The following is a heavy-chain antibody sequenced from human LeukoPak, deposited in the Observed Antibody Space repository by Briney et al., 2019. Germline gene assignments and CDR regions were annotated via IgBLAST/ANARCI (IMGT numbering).Heavy chain of an antibody. V-gene: IGHV4-34*01. CDR3: ARTRGYSYGFVSPPDY. CDR1: GGSFSGYY. Sequence: SETLSLTCAVYGGSFSGYYWSWIRQPPGKGLEWIGEINHSGSTNYNPSLKSRVTISVDTSKNQFSLKLSSVTAADTAVYYCARTRGYSYGFVSPPDYWGQGTLVTVSS. J-gene: IGHJ4*02. D-gene: IGHD5-18*01. CDR2: INHSGST.